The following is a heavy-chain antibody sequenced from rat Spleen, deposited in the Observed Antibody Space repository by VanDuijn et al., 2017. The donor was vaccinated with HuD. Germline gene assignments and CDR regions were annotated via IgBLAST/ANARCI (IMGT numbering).Heavy chain of an antibody. CDR1: GFNFSDYA. V-gene: IGHV5-17*01. D-gene: IGHD2-2*01. Sequence: EVQLVESGGNLVQPGRSLKLSCAASGFNFSDYAMSWVRQAPKKGLEWVAFISYDGSSTYYRDSVKGRFTISRDNTKNTLYLQMDNLRSEDTATYYCARAGYLRDWYFDFWGPGTMVTVSS. CDR2: ISYDGSST. CDR3: ARAGYLRDWYFDF. J-gene: IGHJ1*01.